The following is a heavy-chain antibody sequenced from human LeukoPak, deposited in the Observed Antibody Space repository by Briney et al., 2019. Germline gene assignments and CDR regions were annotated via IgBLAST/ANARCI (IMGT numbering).Heavy chain of an antibody. CDR2: IYYSGST. CDR3: ARVYYYYGSGSYYTYYYYYMDV. CDR1: GGSISSYY. J-gene: IGHJ6*03. Sequence: SETLSLACTVSGGSISSYYWSWIRQPPGKGLEWIGYIYYSGSTYYNPSLKSRVTISVDTSKNQFSLKLSSVTAADTAVYYCARVYYYYGSGSYYTYYYYYMDVWGKGTTVTVSS. D-gene: IGHD3-10*01. V-gene: IGHV4-59*12.